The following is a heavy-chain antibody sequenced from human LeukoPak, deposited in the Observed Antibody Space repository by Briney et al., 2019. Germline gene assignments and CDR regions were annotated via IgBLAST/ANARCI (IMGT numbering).Heavy chain of an antibody. CDR1: GYTFTGYY. J-gene: IGHJ4*02. CDR2: INPNSGGT. Sequence: ASVKVSCKASGYTFTGYYMHWVRQAPGQGLEWMGWINPNSGGTNYAQKFQGRVTMTRNTFISTAYMELSSPRSEDTAVYYCQAVVVPAAQGYWGQGTLVTVSS. D-gene: IGHD2-2*01. V-gene: IGHV1-2*02. CDR3: QAVVVPAAQGY.